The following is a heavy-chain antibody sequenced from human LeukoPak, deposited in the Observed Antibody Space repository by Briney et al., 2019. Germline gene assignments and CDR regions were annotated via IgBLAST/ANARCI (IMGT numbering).Heavy chain of an antibody. CDR3: AREIAVAGSFFHP. V-gene: IGHV3-74*01. Sequence: SGGSLRLSCAASGFTFSTYWMHWVGQAPGKGLVWVSRINRDGTSITYADYVKGRFTISRDNAKNTLYLQMNSLRAEDTAVYYCAREIAVAGSFFHPWGQGTLVTVSS. J-gene: IGHJ5*02. D-gene: IGHD6-19*01. CDR2: INRDGTSI. CDR1: GFTFSTYW.